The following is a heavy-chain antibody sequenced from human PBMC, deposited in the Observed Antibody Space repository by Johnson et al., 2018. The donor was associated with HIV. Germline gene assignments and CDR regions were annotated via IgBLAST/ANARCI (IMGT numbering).Heavy chain of an antibody. CDR3: ARDGYYDSGAFDI. CDR1: GFTFSYYG. J-gene: IGHJ3*02. D-gene: IGHD3-10*01. CDR2: IWYDGNNK. Sequence: QVQLVESGGGVVQPGRSLRLSCVASGFTFSYYGMHWVRQAPGKGLEWVAVIWYDGNNKYYADSVKGRFTISRDNAKNSLYLQMNSLRAEDTALYYCARDGYYDSGAFDIWGQGTMGTVSS. V-gene: IGHV3-33*01.